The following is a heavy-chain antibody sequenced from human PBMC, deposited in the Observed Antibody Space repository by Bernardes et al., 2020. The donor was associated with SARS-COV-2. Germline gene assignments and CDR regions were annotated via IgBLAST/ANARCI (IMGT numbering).Heavy chain of an antibody. CDR3: ARGGVREGSDDYRLPY. CDR2: LDYDGGRA. D-gene: IGHD3-10*01. Sequence: GGSLRLSCVASGFVFNNFWIHWVRQVPGKGLVWISRLDYDGGRASYADSVKGRFTTSRDNVKNTLYLQMSSLGAEDTAVYYCARGGVREGSDDYRLPYWGQGTLVTVSS. V-gene: IGHV3-74*01. J-gene: IGHJ4*02. CDR1: GFVFNNFW.